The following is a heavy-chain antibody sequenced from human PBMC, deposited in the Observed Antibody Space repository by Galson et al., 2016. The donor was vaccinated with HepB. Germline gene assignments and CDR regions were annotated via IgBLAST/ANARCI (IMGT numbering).Heavy chain of an antibody. D-gene: IGHD6-19*01. J-gene: IGHJ4*02. CDR2: ISGSGGST. CDR3: AKEGEQWLVPLDY. Sequence: GFTFSSYAMSWVRQAPGKGLEWVSAISGSGGSTYYADSVKGRFTISRDNSKNTLYLQMSSLRAEDTAVYYCAKEGEQWLVPLDYWGQGTLVTVSS. CDR1: GFTFSSYA. V-gene: IGHV3-23*01.